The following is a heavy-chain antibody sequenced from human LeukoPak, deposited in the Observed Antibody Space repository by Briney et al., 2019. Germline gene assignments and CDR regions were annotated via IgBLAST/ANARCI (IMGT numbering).Heavy chain of an antibody. D-gene: IGHD2-15*01. CDR2: ISGSGGST. Sequence: GGSLRLSYGASGFTFSSYAMSWVRQAPGKGLEWVSDISGSGGSTYYADSVKGRFTISRDNSKNTLYLQMNSLSAEDTAVYYCAKGLNYCSGGSCYRWFDPWGQGTLVTVSS. V-gene: IGHV3-23*01. CDR3: AKGLNYCSGGSCYRWFDP. CDR1: GFTFSSYA. J-gene: IGHJ5*02.